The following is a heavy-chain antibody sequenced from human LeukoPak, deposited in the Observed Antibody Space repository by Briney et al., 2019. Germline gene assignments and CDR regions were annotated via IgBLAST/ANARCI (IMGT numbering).Heavy chain of an antibody. CDR3: ARVSEDYYGSGSYPFDY. J-gene: IGHJ4*02. CDR2: ISYDGSNK. Sequence: GGSLRLSCAASGFTFSSYAMHWVRQAPGKGLEWVAVISYDGSNKYYADSVKGRFTISRDNSKNTLYLQMNSLRAEDTAVYYCARVSEDYYGSGSYPFDYWGQGTLVTVSS. V-gene: IGHV3-30-3*01. CDR1: GFTFSSYA. D-gene: IGHD3-10*01.